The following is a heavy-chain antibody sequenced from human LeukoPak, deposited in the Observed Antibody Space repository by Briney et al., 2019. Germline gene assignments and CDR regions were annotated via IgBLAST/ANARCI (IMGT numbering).Heavy chain of an antibody. Sequence: ASVKASCKVSGYTLTELSMHWVRQAPGKGLEWMGGFDPEDGETIYAQKFQGRVTMTEDTSTDTAYMELSSLRSEDTAVYYCATGFYSTNIVGAPVSFDYWGQGTLVTVSS. D-gene: IGHD1-26*01. J-gene: IGHJ4*02. CDR3: ATGFYSTNIVGAPVSFDY. CDR1: GYTLTELS. CDR2: FDPEDGET. V-gene: IGHV1-24*01.